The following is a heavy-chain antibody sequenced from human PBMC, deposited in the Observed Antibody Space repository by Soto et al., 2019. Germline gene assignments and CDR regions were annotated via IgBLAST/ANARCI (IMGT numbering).Heavy chain of an antibody. CDR3: ARDLGRDGYNYPYFDY. D-gene: IGHD5-12*01. J-gene: IGHJ4*02. CDR1: GYTFTAYS. CDR2: IDPNSGGT. Sequence: GASVKVSCKASGYTFTAYSMHWVRQAPGQGLEWMGWIDPNSGGTNYAQKFQGRVTMTRDTSISTAYMELSSLRSDDTAVYYCARDLGRDGYNYPYFDYWGQGTLVTVSS. V-gene: IGHV1-2*02.